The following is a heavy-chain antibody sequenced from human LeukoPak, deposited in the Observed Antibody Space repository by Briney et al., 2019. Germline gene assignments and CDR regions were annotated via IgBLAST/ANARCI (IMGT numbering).Heavy chain of an antibody. CDR3: ARAIVLSYNWFDP. CDR1: GGTFSSYA. Sequence: SVKVSCKASGGTFSSYAISWVRQAPGQGLEWMGRIIPILGIANHAQKFQGRVTITADKSASTAYMELSSLRSEDTAEYYCARAIVLSYNWFDPWGQGTLVTVSS. V-gene: IGHV1-69*04. J-gene: IGHJ5*02. D-gene: IGHD2/OR15-2a*01. CDR2: IIPILGIA.